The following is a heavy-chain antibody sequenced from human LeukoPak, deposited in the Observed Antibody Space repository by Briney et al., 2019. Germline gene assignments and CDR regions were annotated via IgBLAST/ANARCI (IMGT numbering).Heavy chain of an antibody. CDR2: SSAYNDIT. V-gene: IGHV3-23*01. Sequence: GGSLRLSCAASGFTFSNYAMSWVRQAPGKGLEWVSFSSAYNDITYYADSVKGRFTISRDNSKSTLYLRMTSLRAEDTALYYCARGRSDYTPFDYWGQGTLVTVSS. CDR1: GFTFSNYA. CDR3: ARGRSDYTPFDY. D-gene: IGHD3-3*01. J-gene: IGHJ4*02.